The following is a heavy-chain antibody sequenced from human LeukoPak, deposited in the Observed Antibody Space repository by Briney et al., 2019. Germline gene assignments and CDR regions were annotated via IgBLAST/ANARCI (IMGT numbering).Heavy chain of an antibody. CDR3: ARLNWWELYFDY. CDR2: IYVSGST. J-gene: IGHJ4*02. D-gene: IGHD1-26*01. CDR1: GGSFSSYY. Sequence: PSETLSLTCAVYGGSFSSYYWGWIRQPAGKGLEWIGRIYVSGSTTYNPSLTSRVTISLDTSKNQFSLKLRSVTAADTAVYYCARLNWWELYFDYWGQGTLVTVSS. V-gene: IGHV4-59*10.